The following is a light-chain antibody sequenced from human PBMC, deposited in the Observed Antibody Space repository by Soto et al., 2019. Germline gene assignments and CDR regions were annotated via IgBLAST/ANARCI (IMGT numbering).Light chain of an antibody. CDR1: SRDVCGYNS. V-gene: IGLV2-14*01. J-gene: IGLJ1*01. CDR2: DVS. Sequence: QSALTQPASVSGSPGLSIAISYTGTSRDVCGYNSVSGYQQQPVKVPKLMIYDVSNRPSWASNRYSGSKSGNTASLTISGPQAEDEGDYYCSSYTTGGSYVFGTGTKLTVL. CDR3: SSYTTGGSYV.